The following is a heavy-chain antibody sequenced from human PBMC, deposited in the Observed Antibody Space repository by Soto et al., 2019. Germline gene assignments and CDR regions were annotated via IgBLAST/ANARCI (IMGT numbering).Heavy chain of an antibody. Sequence: SETLSLTCAVYGGSFSGYYWSWIRQPPGKGLEWIGEINHSGSTNYNPSLKSRVTISVDTSKNQFSLKLSSVTAADTAVYYCASGSGYDYVYYYYYMDVWGKGTTVTVSS. V-gene: IGHV4-34*01. J-gene: IGHJ6*03. CDR2: INHSGST. D-gene: IGHD5-12*01. CDR1: GGSFSGYY. CDR3: ASGSGYDYVYYYYYMDV.